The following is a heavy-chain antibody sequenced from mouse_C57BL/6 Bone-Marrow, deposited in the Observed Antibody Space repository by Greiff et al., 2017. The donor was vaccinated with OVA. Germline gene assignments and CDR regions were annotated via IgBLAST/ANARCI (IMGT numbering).Heavy chain of an antibody. D-gene: IGHD2-5*01. CDR1: GFTFSDYG. V-gene: IGHV5-15*01. CDR3: ARDSNSRYWYFDV. Sequence: DVKLQESGGGLVQPGGSLKLSCAASGFTFSDYGMAWVRQAPRKGPEWVAFISNLAYSIYYADTVTGRVTISRENAKNTLYLEMSSLRSEDTAMYYCARDSNSRYWYFDVWGTGTTVTVSS. J-gene: IGHJ1*03. CDR2: ISNLAYSI.